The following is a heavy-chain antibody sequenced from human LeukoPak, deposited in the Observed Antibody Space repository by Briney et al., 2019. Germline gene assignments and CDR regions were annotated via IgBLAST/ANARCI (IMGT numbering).Heavy chain of an antibody. J-gene: IGHJ6*03. V-gene: IGHV3-23*01. Sequence: GGSLRLSCAASGFTFSSYVMSWVRQAPGEGLEWVSSISGGGGGTYYADSVKGRFTISRDNSKNTLYLQMNSLRAEDTALYYCANGYGSGVYYYYYYMDVWGKGTTVTVSS. CDR1: GFTFSSYV. CDR3: ANGYGSGVYYYYYYMDV. CDR2: ISGGGGGT. D-gene: IGHD3-10*01.